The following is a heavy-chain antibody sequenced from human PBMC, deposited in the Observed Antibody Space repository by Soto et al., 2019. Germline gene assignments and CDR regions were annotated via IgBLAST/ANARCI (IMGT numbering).Heavy chain of an antibody. Sequence: QVQLVQSGAEVKKPGSSVKVSCKASGGTFSSYAISWVRQAPGQGLEWMGGIIPIFGTANYAQKFQGRVTLTADESTSTAYIELSSLRSEDTAVYYCARVKAYYGSGEYYFDYWGQGTLVTVSS. D-gene: IGHD3-10*01. CDR1: GGTFSSYA. J-gene: IGHJ4*02. CDR3: ARVKAYYGSGEYYFDY. CDR2: IIPIFGTA. V-gene: IGHV1-69*01.